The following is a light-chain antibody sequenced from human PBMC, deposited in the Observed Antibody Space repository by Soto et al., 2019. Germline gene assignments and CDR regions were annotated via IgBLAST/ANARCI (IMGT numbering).Light chain of an antibody. CDR3: SSYTSSNTLV. Sequence: QSALTQPPSASGSPGQSVTISCTGTSSDVGAYNYVSWYQQHPGKAPKLMIYEVTERPSGVPDRFSGSKSGNTASLTVSGLQAEDEADYYCSSYTSSNTLVFGGGTKVTVL. J-gene: IGLJ3*02. CDR2: EVT. CDR1: SSDVGAYNY. V-gene: IGLV2-8*01.